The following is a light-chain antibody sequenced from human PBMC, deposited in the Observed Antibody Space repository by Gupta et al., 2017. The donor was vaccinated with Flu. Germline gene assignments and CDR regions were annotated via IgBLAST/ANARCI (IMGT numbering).Light chain of an antibody. J-gene: IGKJ1*01. CDR1: QSPLHINGYNY. Sequence: VMTPSPLALSVTPGEAASISCRSSQSPLHINGYNYLDWYLQKPGQPPQLLMYLASNRASGVPDRFSGSGSGTIFTLKISRVEAEDVGIYYCRQALQAPTTFGQGTKVEIK. CDR2: LAS. CDR3: RQALQAPTT. V-gene: IGKV2-28*01.